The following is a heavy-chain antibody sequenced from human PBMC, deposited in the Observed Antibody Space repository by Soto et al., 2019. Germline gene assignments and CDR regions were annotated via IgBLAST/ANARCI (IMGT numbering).Heavy chain of an antibody. D-gene: IGHD3-3*02. J-gene: IGHJ4*02. V-gene: IGHV5-10-1*01. CDR3: GRHLPLREALKKGVDY. Sequence: EVQLVQSGAEVKEPGGSLRISCRGSGYTFPPYWIAWVRPVPGKGLEWMGRIGPSDSYTTYSPSFQGHVTIATDKSISTADLQWSSLKAADTAIYYCGRHLPLREALKKGVDYWGQGTPVTVSS. CDR2: IGPSDSYT. CDR1: GYTFPPYW.